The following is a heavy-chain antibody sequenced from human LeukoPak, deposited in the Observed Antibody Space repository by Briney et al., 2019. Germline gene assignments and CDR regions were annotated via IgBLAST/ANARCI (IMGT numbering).Heavy chain of an antibody. CDR3: ARKDSSGYYEYFDY. J-gene: IGHJ4*02. D-gene: IGHD3-22*01. Sequence: PGGSLRLSCAASGFTVSSNYMSWVRQAPGKGLEWVSVIYSGGSTYYADSVKGRFTISRDNSKNTLYLQMNSLRAEDTAVYYCARKDSSGYYEYFDYWGQGTLVTVSS. CDR1: GFTVSSNY. V-gene: IGHV3-66*01. CDR2: IYSGGST.